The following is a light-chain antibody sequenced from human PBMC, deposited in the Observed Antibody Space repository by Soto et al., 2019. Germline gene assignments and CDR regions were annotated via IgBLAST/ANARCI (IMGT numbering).Light chain of an antibody. Sequence: QSALTQPASVSGSPGQSITISCTGTSSDFGSYNLVSWYQQHPGKAPKLMIYEGSKRPSGVSNRFSGSKSGKTASLTISGLQAEDEADYYCCSYAGSSTFYVFGTGTKVTVL. J-gene: IGLJ1*01. V-gene: IGLV2-23*01. CDR3: CSYAGSSTFYV. CDR1: SSDFGSYNL. CDR2: EGS.